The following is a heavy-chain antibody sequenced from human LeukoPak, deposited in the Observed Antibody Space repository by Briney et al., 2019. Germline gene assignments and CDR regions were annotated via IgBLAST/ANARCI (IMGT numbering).Heavy chain of an antibody. V-gene: IGHV3-9*01. Sequence: PGRSLRLSCAASGFTFDDYAMHWVRQAPGKGLEWVSGISWNSGSIGYADSVKGRFTISRDNAKNSLYLQMNSLRAEDTALYYCAKDFHPSPAGTRFDPWGQGTLVTVSS. CDR1: GFTFDDYA. J-gene: IGHJ5*02. D-gene: IGHD6-13*01. CDR3: AKDFHPSPAGTRFDP. CDR2: ISWNSGSI.